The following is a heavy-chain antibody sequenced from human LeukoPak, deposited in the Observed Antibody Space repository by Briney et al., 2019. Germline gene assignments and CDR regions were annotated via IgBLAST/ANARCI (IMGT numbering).Heavy chain of an antibody. CDR1: GFTFSNAW. V-gene: IGHV3-66*01. Sequence: GGSLRLSCAASGFTFSNAWMSWVRQAPGKGLEWVSVIYSGGSTYYADSVKGRFTISRDNSKNTLYLQMNSLRAEDTAVYYCAKRTRWLHDYWGQGTLVTVSS. CDR3: AKRTRWLHDY. J-gene: IGHJ4*02. CDR2: IYSGGST. D-gene: IGHD5-24*01.